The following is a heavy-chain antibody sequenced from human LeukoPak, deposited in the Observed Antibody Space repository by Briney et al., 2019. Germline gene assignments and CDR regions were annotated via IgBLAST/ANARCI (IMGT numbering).Heavy chain of an antibody. CDR2: MNPNSGNT. D-gene: IGHD6-13*01. J-gene: IGHJ5*02. V-gene: IGHV1-8*01. Sequence: GASVTVSFKASGYTFTIYDINWVRQAPGQGLEWMGWMNPNSGNTGYAQKFQGRVTMTRNTSIRTAYMELSRLRSDDTAVYYCARDPESYSSSWYSRKSTWFDPWGQGTLVTVSS. CDR1: GYTFTIYD. CDR3: ARDPESYSSSWYSRKSTWFDP.